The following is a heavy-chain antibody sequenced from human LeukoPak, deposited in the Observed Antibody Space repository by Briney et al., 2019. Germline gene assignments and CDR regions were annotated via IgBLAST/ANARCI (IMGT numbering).Heavy chain of an antibody. Sequence: GASVKVSCKASGGTFSSYAISWVRQAPGQGLEWMGGIIPIFGTANYAQKFQGRVTITADESTSTAYMELSSLRSEDTAVYYCARDQSVPLRGYSYGCDYWGQGTLVTVSS. CDR2: IIPIFGTA. V-gene: IGHV1-69*13. D-gene: IGHD5-18*01. J-gene: IGHJ4*02. CDR1: GGTFSSYA. CDR3: ARDQSVPLRGYSYGCDY.